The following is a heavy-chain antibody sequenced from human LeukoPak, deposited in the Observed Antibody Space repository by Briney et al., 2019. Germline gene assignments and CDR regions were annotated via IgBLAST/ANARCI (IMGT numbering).Heavy chain of an antibody. Sequence: SETLSLTCTVSGGSISNYYWSWVRQPPGKGLEWVGSIYYSGSTNYNPSLKSRVTISVATSRNQSSLKLISLTAADTAVYYCARGVPQGPARLDCWGQGALVTVSS. CDR3: ARGVPQGPARLDC. V-gene: IGHV4-59*08. D-gene: IGHD3-10*01. CDR1: GGSISNYY. J-gene: IGHJ4*02. CDR2: IYYSGST.